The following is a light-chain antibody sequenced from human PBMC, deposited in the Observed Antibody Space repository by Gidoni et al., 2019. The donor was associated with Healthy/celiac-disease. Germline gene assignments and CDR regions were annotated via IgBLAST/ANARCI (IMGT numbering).Light chain of an antibody. CDR2: WAS. Sequence: DIVMTQSPDSLAVSLGERATINCKSSQSVLYSSNNKTYLAWYQQKPGQPPKLLIYWASTRESGVPDRLGGSGSGKDYTLTISRLQAEDVAFYYSKQYYITPLTCGGGTKVEIK. J-gene: IGKJ4*01. V-gene: IGKV4-1*01. CDR1: QSVLYSSNNKTY. CDR3: KQYYITPLT.